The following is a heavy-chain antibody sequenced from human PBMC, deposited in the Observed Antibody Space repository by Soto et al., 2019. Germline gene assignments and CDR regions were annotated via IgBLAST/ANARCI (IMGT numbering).Heavy chain of an antibody. D-gene: IGHD2-2*01. Sequence: PSETLSLTCTVSGGSISSYYWSWIRQPPGKGLEWIGYIYYSGSTNYNPSLKSRVTISVDTSKNQFSLKLSSVTAADTAVYYCARRQRNYCSSTSCGGDYYYYYYYMDVWGKGTTVTVSS. CDR3: ARRQRNYCSSTSCGGDYYYYYYYMDV. CDR1: GGSISSYY. J-gene: IGHJ6*03. CDR2: IYYSGST. V-gene: IGHV4-59*08.